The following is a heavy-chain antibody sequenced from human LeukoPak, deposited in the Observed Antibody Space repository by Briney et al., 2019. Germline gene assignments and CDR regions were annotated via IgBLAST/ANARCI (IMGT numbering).Heavy chain of an antibody. CDR3: ARTVPWELPDY. Sequence: SETLSLTCAVYGGSFSGYYWSWIRQPPGKGLEWIGEINHSGSTNYNPSPKSRVTISVDTSKNQFSLKLSSVTAADTAVYYCARTVPWELPDYWGQGTLVTVSS. CDR1: GGSFSGYY. D-gene: IGHD1-26*01. V-gene: IGHV4-34*01. J-gene: IGHJ4*02. CDR2: INHSGST.